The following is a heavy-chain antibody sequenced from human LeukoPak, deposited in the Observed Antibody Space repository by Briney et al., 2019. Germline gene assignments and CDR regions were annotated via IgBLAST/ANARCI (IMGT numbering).Heavy chain of an antibody. D-gene: IGHD1-14*01. Sequence: PGRSLRLSCAASGFTFSSYGMHWVRQAPGKGLEWVAVISYDGSNKYYADSVKGRFTISRDNSKNTLYLQMNSLRAEDTAVYHCARDRGIGSKRGYYYYGIDVWGQGTTVTVSS. CDR1: GFTFSSYG. CDR2: ISYDGSNK. J-gene: IGHJ6*02. CDR3: ARDRGIGSKRGYYYYGIDV. V-gene: IGHV3-30*19.